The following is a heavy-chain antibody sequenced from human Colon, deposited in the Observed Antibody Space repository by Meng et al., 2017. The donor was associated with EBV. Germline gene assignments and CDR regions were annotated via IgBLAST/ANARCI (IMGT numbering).Heavy chain of an antibody. CDR1: GGSISSGGFY. J-gene: IGHJ5*02. D-gene: IGHD4-17*01. Sequence: QVQLQESGPGLVKPSQTLSLTFTVSGGSISSGGFYRSWIRQHPGKGLEWIGYIYYSGSTYYNPSLRSRVAISIDTSKNQFSLKLTSVTAADTAVYFCARTNYGDYNWFDPWGQGTLVTVSS. CDR3: ARTNYGDYNWFDP. CDR2: IYYSGST. V-gene: IGHV4-31*03.